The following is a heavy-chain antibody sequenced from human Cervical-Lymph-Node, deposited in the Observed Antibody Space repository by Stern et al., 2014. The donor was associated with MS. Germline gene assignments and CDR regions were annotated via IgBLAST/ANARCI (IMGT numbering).Heavy chain of an antibody. J-gene: IGHJ3*02. CDR1: GGSISSVDYH. V-gene: IGHV4-31*01. Sequence: QVQLQESGPGLVKPSQTLSLSCTVSGGSISSVDYHWNWIRQHPEKGLEWIGSIYYTGSTYYNPSLKSLAVISVDSSKNQFSLNLTSVTAADTAVYYCARSSITIFRVVTAFDIWGQGTMVSVSS. CDR3: ARSSITIFRVVTAFDI. D-gene: IGHD3-3*01. CDR2: IYYTGST.